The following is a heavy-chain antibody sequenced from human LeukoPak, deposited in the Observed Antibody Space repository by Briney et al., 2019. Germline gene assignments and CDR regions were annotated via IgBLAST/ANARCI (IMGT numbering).Heavy chain of an antibody. D-gene: IGHD2-2*01. V-gene: IGHV3-48*01. J-gene: IGHJ4*02. Sequence: GGSLRLSCAASGFTFSSYSMNWVRQAPGKGLEWVSYISSSSSTIYYADSVKGRFTISRDNAKNSLYLQMNSLRAEDTAVYYCARGELGYCSSTSCSYFDYWGQGTLVTVSS. CDR3: ARGELGYCSSTSCSYFDY. CDR2: ISSSSSTI. CDR1: GFTFSSYS.